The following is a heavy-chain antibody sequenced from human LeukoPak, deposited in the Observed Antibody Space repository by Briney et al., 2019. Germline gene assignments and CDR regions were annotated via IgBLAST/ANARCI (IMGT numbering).Heavy chain of an antibody. Sequence: GRSLRLSCAASGFTFSSYGMHWVRQAPGKGLEWVAVIWYDGSNKYYADPVKGRFTISRDNSKNTLYLQMNSLRAEDTAVYYCARRHYDILTPPGYFDYWGQGTLVTVSS. J-gene: IGHJ4*02. CDR1: GFTFSSYG. CDR3: ARRHYDILTPPGYFDY. V-gene: IGHV3-33*01. CDR2: IWYDGSNK. D-gene: IGHD3-9*01.